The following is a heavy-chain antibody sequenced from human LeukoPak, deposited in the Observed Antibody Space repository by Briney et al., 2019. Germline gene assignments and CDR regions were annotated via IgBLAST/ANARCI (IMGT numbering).Heavy chain of an antibody. Sequence: GGSLRLSCAASGFTFSTYAMTWVRQAPGKGLEWVSLISGTGGSTYYADSVKGRFTISRDNAKNSLYLQMNSLRAEDTAVYYCARDQEGGLYYFDYWGQGTLVTVSA. D-gene: IGHD2-8*02. CDR3: ARDQEGGLYYFDY. V-gene: IGHV3-23*01. CDR2: ISGTGGST. J-gene: IGHJ4*02. CDR1: GFTFSTYA.